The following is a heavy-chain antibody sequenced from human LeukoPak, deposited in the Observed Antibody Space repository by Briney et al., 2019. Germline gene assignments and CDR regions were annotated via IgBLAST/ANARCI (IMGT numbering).Heavy chain of an antibody. CDR2: IYYSGST. V-gene: IGHV4-39*01. CDR3: ARRSGYYSPFDY. D-gene: IGHD3-22*01. CDR1: GGSISSSSDY. J-gene: IGHJ4*02. Sequence: PSETLSLTRTVSGGSISSSSDYWGWIRQPPGKGLEWIGSIYYSGSTYYNPSLKSRVTISVDTSKNQFSLKLNSVTAADTAVYYCARRSGYYSPFDYWGQGTLVTVSS.